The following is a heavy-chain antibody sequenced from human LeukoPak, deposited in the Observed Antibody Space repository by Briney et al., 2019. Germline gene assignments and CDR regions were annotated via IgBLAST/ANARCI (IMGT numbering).Heavy chain of an antibody. CDR3: ARKGAVTTPFDY. V-gene: IGHV6-1*01. Sequence: SQTLSLTCAISGDSVSSDSAAWSWIRQSPSRGLEWLGRTYYRSKWFSDYALSVKSRITINADTSKNQFSLQLNSVTPEDTAVYYCARKGAVTTPFDYWGQGTLVTVSS. CDR2: TYYRSKWFS. D-gene: IGHD4-11*01. CDR1: GDSVSSDSAA. J-gene: IGHJ4*02.